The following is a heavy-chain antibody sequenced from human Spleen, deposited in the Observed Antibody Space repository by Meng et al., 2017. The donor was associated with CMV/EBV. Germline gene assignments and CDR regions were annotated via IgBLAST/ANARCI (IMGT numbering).Heavy chain of an antibody. D-gene: IGHD5-18*01. CDR3: ARGTSDTAMVRYFYYAMDV. J-gene: IGHJ6*02. CDR2: ISSSSIYK. CDR1: GFALSSYS. Sequence: GESLKISCTASGFALSSYSMNWVRQAPGKGLEWVSSISSSSIYKYYADSVKGRFTLSRDNAKNSLYLQMNSLRAEDTAVYYCARGTSDTAMVRYFYYAMDVWGQGTTVTVSS. V-gene: IGHV3-21*01.